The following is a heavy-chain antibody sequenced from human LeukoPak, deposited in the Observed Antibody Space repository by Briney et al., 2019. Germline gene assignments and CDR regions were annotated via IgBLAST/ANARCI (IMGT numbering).Heavy chain of an antibody. CDR1: GYTFTGYY. V-gene: IGHV1-2*02. D-gene: IGHD2-15*01. CDR2: INPNSGGT. CDR3: ARAGQYCSGGSCTYYYYYMDV. J-gene: IGHJ6*03. Sequence: ASVKVSCKASGYTFTGYYMHWVRQAPGQGLEWMGWINPNSGGTNYAQKFQGRVTMTRDTSISTAYMELSRLRSDDTAVYYCARAGQYCSGGSCTYYYYYMDVWGKGTTVTVSS.